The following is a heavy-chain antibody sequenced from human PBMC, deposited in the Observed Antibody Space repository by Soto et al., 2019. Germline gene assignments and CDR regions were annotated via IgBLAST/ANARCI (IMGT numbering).Heavy chain of an antibody. Sequence: GESLKISCNASGYSFTSYWIYWVRQMPGKGLEWMGRIDPSDSYTNYSPSFQGHVTISADKSISTAYLQWSSLKASDTAMYYCARLRPPYYYYGMDVWGQGTTVTVSS. CDR2: IDPSDSYT. CDR3: ARLRPPYYYYGMDV. J-gene: IGHJ6*02. CDR1: GYSFTSYW. V-gene: IGHV5-10-1*01.